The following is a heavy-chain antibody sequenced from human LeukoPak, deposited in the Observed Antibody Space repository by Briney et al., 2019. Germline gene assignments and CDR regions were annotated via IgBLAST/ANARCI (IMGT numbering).Heavy chain of an antibody. J-gene: IGHJ4*02. CDR2: INPYSGGT. V-gene: IGHV1-2*02. CDR1: GYTFTGYY. Sequence: ASVKVSCKASGYTFTGYYMNWVRQAPGQGLEWMGWINPYSGGTTYAQTFQGRVIMTRDTAISTAYMELSRLRSDDTAVYYCASSGGTDSSLDFWGQGTQVTVSS. D-gene: IGHD1-26*01. CDR3: ASSGGTDSSLDF.